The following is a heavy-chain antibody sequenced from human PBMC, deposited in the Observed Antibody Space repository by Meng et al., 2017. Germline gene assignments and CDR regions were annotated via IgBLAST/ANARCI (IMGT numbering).Heavy chain of an antibody. J-gene: IGHJ3*02. CDR3: ARVMRIQLRSHWVGAFDI. CDR1: GYTFTGYY. Sequence: ASVKVSCKASGYTFTGYYMHWVRQAPGQGLEWMGRINPNSGGTNYAQKFQGRVTMTRDTSISTAYMELSRLRSDDTAVYYCARVMRIQLRSHWVGAFDIWGQGTMVTVSS. V-gene: IGHV1-2*06. CDR2: INPNSGGT. D-gene: IGHD5-18*01.